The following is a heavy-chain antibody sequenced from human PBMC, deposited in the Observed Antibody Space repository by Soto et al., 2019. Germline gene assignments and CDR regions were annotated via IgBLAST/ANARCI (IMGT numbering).Heavy chain of an antibody. CDR3: AREGIIAVAPGGWFDP. J-gene: IGHJ5*02. CDR2: INAGNGNT. Sequence: ASVKVSFKASGYTFTSYAMHWVRQAPGQRLEWMGWINAGNGNTKYSQKFQGRVTITRDTSASTAYMELSSLRSEDTAVYYCAREGIIAVAPGGWFDPWGQGTLVTVSS. CDR1: GYTFTSYA. V-gene: IGHV1-3*01. D-gene: IGHD6-19*01.